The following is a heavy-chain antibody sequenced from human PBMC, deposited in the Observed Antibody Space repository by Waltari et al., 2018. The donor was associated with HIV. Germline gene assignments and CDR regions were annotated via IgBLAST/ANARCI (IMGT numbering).Heavy chain of an antibody. CDR2: ISGSGGST. D-gene: IGHD3-22*01. CDR3: AKEGIIVITDAFDI. Sequence: VQLLEYGRGLDQPGGSLILPCAASGFTLSHYPHSWVRQAPGKGLEWVSSISGSGGSTYYADSVKSLFTVSRDNSKDTLFLQMNSLRAEDTALYYCAKEGIIVITDAFDIWGQGPMVIVSS. CDR1: GFTLSHYP. V-gene: IGHV3-23*01. J-gene: IGHJ3*02.